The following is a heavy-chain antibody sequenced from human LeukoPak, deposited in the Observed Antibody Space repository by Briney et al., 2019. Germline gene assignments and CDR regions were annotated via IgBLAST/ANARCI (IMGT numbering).Heavy chain of an antibody. D-gene: IGHD6-19*01. Sequence: SETLSLTCTVSGGSISSYHWSWIRQPPGKGLEWIGYISYIGNTNYNPSLKGRVTISIDTPKNQFSLKLTSVTAADTAVYYCARGRGQQWLEPFDPWGQGTLVTVSS. CDR2: ISYIGNT. CDR3: ARGRGQQWLEPFDP. J-gene: IGHJ5*02. V-gene: IGHV4-59*13. CDR1: GGSISSYH.